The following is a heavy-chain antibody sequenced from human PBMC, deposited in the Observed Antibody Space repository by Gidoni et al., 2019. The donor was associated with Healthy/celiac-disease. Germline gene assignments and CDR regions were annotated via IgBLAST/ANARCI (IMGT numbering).Heavy chain of an antibody. CDR2: IGTAGDT. Sequence: EVQLVESGGGLVQPGGSLRLSCAASGFTFRSYDMNWVRQATGKGLEWVSSIGTAGDTYYPGSVKGRFTISRENAKNSLYLQMNSLRAGDTAVYYCARRVFTNTYYFYYGMDVWGQGTTVTVSS. CDR3: ARRVFTNTYYFYYGMDV. CDR1: GFTFRSYD. D-gene: IGHD3-22*01. V-gene: IGHV3-13*01. J-gene: IGHJ6*02.